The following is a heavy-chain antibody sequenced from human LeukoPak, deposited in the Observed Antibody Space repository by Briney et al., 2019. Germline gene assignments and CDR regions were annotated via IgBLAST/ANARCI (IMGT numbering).Heavy chain of an antibody. CDR3: AKDRYYDSGGLYYFDY. V-gene: IGHV3-23*01. CDR1: GFTSSSYA. D-gene: IGHD3-22*01. Sequence: PGGSLRLSCAASGFTSSSYAMSWVRQAPGKGLEWVSAISASYGSTYYADSVRGRFTISRDNSKNTLYLQMNSLRAEDTAVYYCAKDRYYDSGGLYYFDYWGQGTLVTVSS. CDR2: ISASYGST. J-gene: IGHJ4*02.